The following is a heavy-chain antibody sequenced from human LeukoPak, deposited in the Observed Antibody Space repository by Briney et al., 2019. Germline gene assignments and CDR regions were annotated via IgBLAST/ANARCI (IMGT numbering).Heavy chain of an antibody. Sequence: GGSLRLSCAASGFTFSSYGMHWVRQAPGKGLEWVSYISSSGSTIYYADSVKGRFTISRDNAKNSLYLQMNSLRAEDTAVYYCARDRRYYYDSSGYYYDTSSGYFDYWGQGTLVTVSS. CDR3: ARDRRYYYDSSGYYYDTSSGYFDY. CDR1: GFTFSSYG. D-gene: IGHD3-22*01. V-gene: IGHV3-48*04. CDR2: ISSSGSTI. J-gene: IGHJ4*02.